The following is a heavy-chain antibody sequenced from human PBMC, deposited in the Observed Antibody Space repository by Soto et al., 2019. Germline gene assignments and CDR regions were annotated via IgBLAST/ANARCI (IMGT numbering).Heavy chain of an antibody. J-gene: IGHJ5*02. CDR1: GGSISSGDYY. Sequence: SETLSLTCTVSGGSISSGDYYWSWIRQPPGKGLEWIGYIYYSGSTYYNPSLKSRVTISVDTSKNQFSLKLSSVTAADTAVYYCAREVFNYYDSSGYPWGQGTLVTVSS. CDR3: AREVFNYYDSSGYP. V-gene: IGHV4-30-4*01. D-gene: IGHD3-22*01. CDR2: IYYSGST.